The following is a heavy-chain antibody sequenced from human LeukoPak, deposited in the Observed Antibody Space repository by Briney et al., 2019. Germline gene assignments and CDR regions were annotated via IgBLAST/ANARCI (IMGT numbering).Heavy chain of an antibody. CDR1: GFSFSSYG. CDR2: IRYDGSNK. D-gene: IGHD3-3*01. Sequence: PGGSLRLSCAASGFSFSSYGMHWVRQAPGEGLEWVAFIRYDGSNKYYTDSVKGRFTISRDNAKNSLYLQMNSLRAEDTAVYYCAREPFWSGYFANLHFDYWGQGTLVTVSS. V-gene: IGHV3-30*02. J-gene: IGHJ4*02. CDR3: AREPFWSGYFANLHFDY.